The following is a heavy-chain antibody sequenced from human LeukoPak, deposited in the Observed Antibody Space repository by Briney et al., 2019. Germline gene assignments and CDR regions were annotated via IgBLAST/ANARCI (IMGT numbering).Heavy chain of an antibody. CDR2: IQYDGNNK. J-gene: IGHJ4*02. Sequence: PGGSLRLSCAASGFTFSSYDMHWVRQAPGKGLEWVAFIQYDGNNKYYTDSVKGRFTISRDNSKNTLYLQMNSLRVEDTAVFYCAKRAAYYGDYDYRGQGTLVTVSS. D-gene: IGHD4-17*01. V-gene: IGHV3-30*02. CDR3: AKRAAYYGDYDY. CDR1: GFTFSSYD.